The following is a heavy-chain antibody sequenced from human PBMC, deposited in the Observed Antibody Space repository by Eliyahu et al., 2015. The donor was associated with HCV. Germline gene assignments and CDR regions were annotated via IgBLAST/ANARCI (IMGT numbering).Heavy chain of an antibody. V-gene: IGHV1-58*01. CDR2: IVVGSGNT. CDR1: GFTFTSSA. J-gene: IGHJ4*02. CDR3: AAVGLSGSYKGL. D-gene: IGHD1-26*01. Sequence: QMQLVQSGPEVKKPGTAVKVSCXXSGFTFTSSAVQWVRQARGQRLEWIXWIVVGSGNTNYAQKFQERVTITRDMSTSTAYMELSSLRSEDTAVYYCAAVGLSGSYKGLWGQGTLVTVSS.